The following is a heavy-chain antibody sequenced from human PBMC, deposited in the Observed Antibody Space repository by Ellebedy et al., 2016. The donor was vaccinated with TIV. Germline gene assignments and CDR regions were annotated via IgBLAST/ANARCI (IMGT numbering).Heavy chain of an antibody. CDR2: IYYSGST. CDR1: GGSISSYY. Sequence: MPSETLSLTCTVSGGSISSYYWSWIRQPPGKGLEWIGYIYYSGSTNYNPSLKSRVTISVDTSKNQFSLKLSSVTAADTAVYYCARSYYDSSGCDYWGQGTLVTVSS. J-gene: IGHJ4*02. D-gene: IGHD3-22*01. V-gene: IGHV4-59*08. CDR3: ARSYYDSSGCDY.